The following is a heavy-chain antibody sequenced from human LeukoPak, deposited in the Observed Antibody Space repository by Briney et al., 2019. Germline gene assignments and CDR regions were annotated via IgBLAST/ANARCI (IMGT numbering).Heavy chain of an antibody. D-gene: IGHD5-12*01. CDR2: IKEDGSRE. J-gene: IGHJ3*02. CDR3: AREFSGYAFDI. V-gene: IGHV3-7*01. Sequence: GGSLRLSCVASGFTFSNHWMSWVRRAPGKGLEWVANIKEDGSREYYVDSVKGRFTISRDNSKNTLYLQMNSLRAEDMAVYYCAREFSGYAFDIWGQGTMVTVSS. CDR1: GFTFSNHW.